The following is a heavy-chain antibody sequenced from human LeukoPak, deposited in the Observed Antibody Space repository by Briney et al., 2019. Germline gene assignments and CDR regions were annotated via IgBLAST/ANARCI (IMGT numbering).Heavy chain of an antibody. J-gene: IGHJ4*02. Sequence: GGSLRLSCAASGFTFSGSAMHWVRQASGKGLEWVGRIRSKANSYATAYAASVKGRFTISRDDSKNTLYLQMNSLRAEDTAVYYCAKLAGMIVVVSHYWGQGTLVTVSS. V-gene: IGHV3-73*01. CDR3: AKLAGMIVVVSHY. CDR2: IRSKANSYAT. D-gene: IGHD3-22*01. CDR1: GFTFSGSA.